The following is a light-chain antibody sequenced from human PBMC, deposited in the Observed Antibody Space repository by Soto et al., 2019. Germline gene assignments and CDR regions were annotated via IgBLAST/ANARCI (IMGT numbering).Light chain of an antibody. CDR3: LHDYNYPRT. CDR2: AAS. V-gene: IGKV1-6*01. J-gene: IGKJ1*01. Sequence: IQITHSPSSLSASVGDRVTITCRASQGIRSDLAWYQQKPGKAPNLLIYAASTLQSGVPSRFSGSGSGTDFTLTISSLQPEDFATYYCLHDYNYPRTFGQGTKVDIK. CDR1: QGIRSD.